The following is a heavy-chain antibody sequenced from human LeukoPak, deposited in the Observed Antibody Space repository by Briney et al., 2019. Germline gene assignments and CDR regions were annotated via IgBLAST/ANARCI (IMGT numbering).Heavy chain of an antibody. D-gene: IGHD2-2*01. J-gene: IGHJ6*03. CDR1: GGSFTGLF. V-gene: IGHV4-34*01. CDR3: ARGDCSSTICYSPMDV. CDR2: INHFGST. Sequence: PSETLSLTCVVNGGSFTGLFWSWIRQAPGKGLEWIGEINHFGSTNYSPSFKSRVTISLDTSKNQFSLKVSSVTAADTAVYYCARGDCSSTICYSPMDVWGKGTTVTVSS.